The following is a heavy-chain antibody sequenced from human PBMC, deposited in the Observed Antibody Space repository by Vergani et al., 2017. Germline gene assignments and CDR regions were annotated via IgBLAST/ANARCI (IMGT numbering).Heavy chain of an antibody. Sequence: QVQLVESGGGVVQPGRSLRLSCAASGFTFSSYAMHWVRQAPGKGLEWVTFIRYDGSNTYYADSVKGRFTISRDNSKNTLYLQMNSLRAEDTAVYYCAKDPRGGKPFDYWGQGTLVTVSS. D-gene: IGHD4-23*01. CDR2: IRYDGSNT. V-gene: IGHV3-30*02. CDR1: GFTFSSYA. J-gene: IGHJ4*02. CDR3: AKDPRGGKPFDY.